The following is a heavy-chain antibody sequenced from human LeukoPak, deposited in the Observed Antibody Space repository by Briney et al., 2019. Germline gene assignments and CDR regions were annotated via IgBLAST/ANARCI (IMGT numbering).Heavy chain of an antibody. CDR3: ARDGTAAGLYFDL. Sequence: GGSLRLSCAVSGLTFSSYWMNWVRRAPGKGLEWVASIKQDGGEKSYVDSVKGRFTISRDNAKNSLYLQMSSLRAEDTAVYYCARDGTAAGLYFDLWGQGTLVTVSS. CDR1: GLTFSSYW. D-gene: IGHD6-13*01. CDR2: IKQDGGEK. V-gene: IGHV3-7*01. J-gene: IGHJ4*01.